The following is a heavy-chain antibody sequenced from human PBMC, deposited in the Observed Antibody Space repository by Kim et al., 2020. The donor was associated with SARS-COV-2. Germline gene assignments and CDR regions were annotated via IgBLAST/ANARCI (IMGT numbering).Heavy chain of an antibody. CDR2: INAGNGNT. CDR3: ARDHIVATYMSLEPLYYFDY. J-gene: IGHJ4*02. V-gene: IGHV1-3*01. CDR1: GYTFTSYA. D-gene: IGHD5-12*01. Sequence: ASVKVSCKASGYTFTSYAMHWVCQAPGQRLEWMGWINAGNGNTKYSQNFQGRVTITRDTSASTAYMELSSLRSEDTAVYYCARDHIVATYMSLEPLYYFDYWGQGTLVTVSS.